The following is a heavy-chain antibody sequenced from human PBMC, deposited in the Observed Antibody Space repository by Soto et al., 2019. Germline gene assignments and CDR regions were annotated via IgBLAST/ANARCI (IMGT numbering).Heavy chain of an antibody. CDR2: MYHSGTF. J-gene: IGHJ5*02. CDR1: GGSIGGVGYS. V-gene: IGHV4-30-2*01. Sequence: PSETLSLTCAVSGGSIGGVGYSWSWIRQPPGGGLEWIGYMYHSGTFLKSPSLKTRLTMSLDMSKNQFSLTLNSMTAADTAVYYCARPQFYSGSGNYNNLMFDAWGQGIQVTVSS. CDR3: ARPQFYSGSGNYNNLMFDA. D-gene: IGHD3-10*01.